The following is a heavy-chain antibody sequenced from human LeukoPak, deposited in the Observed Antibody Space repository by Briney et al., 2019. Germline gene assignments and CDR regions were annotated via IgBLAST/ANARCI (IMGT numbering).Heavy chain of an antibody. CDR3: ARGDYGDFRVFYTLFDY. Sequence: GESLKISCKGSGYSFTSYWIAWVRQMPGKGLEWMGIIYPGDSDTRYSPSFQGQVTISADKSISTAYLQRSSLKASDTAMYYCARGDYGDFRVFYTLFDYWGQGTLVTVSS. J-gene: IGHJ4*02. CDR2: IYPGDSDT. CDR1: GYSFTSYW. V-gene: IGHV5-51*01. D-gene: IGHD4-17*01.